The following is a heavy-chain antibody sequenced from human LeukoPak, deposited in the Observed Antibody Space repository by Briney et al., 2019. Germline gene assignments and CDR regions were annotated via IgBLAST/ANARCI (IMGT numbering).Heavy chain of an antibody. CDR3: ATLGYCSGGSCPDAFDM. Sequence: GSLRHSCAASRFTSNNYAMCSGRQPPGKRLEWASGVSGNGGNTYCADSVKGRFTISRDYSKSTLCLQMNSLRAEDPAVYYCATLGYCSGGSCPDAFDMWGQGTMVTV. V-gene: IGHV3-23*01. D-gene: IGHD2-15*01. J-gene: IGHJ3*02. CDR2: VSGNGGNT. CDR1: RFTSNNYA.